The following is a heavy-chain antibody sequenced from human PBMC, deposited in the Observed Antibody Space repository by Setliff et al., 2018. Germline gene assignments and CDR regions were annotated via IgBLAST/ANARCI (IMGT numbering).Heavy chain of an antibody. CDR1: GGSINRDY. CDR2: IHYSGNT. D-gene: IGHD6-13*01. CDR3: ARDTPHDPVSSNWYRNWFDP. Sequence: PSETLSLTCSVSGGSINRDYWNWIRQPPGKGLEWIGYIHYSGNTNYNPSLKSRVTISVDTSKNQFSLKLSSVTAADTAVYFCARDTPHDPVSSNWYRNWFDPWGQGILVTVSS. V-gene: IGHV4-4*08. J-gene: IGHJ5*02.